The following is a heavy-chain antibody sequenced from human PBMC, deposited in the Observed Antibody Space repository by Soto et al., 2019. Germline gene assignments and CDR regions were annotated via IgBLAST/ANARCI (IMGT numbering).Heavy chain of an antibody. V-gene: IGHV3-23*01. D-gene: IGHD3-22*01. CDR1: GFSFANYA. J-gene: IGHJ4*02. CDR2: IGGSGAST. CDR3: AKEVQAAKTYYFESSGYRPGDF. Sequence: GGSLRLSCVASGFSFANYAMSWVRQAPGKGLEWVSAIGGSGASTYYTDSVKGRFTISRDNSKNTLYLQMNSLRAEDTAVYYCAKEVQAAKTYYFESSGYRPGDFWGQGTLVTVSS.